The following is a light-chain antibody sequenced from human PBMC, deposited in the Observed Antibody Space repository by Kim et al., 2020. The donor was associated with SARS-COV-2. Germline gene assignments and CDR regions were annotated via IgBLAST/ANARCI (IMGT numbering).Light chain of an antibody. CDR2: DAS. CDR1: QRVNNY. CDR3: QHRAKWPLT. V-gene: IGKV3-11*01. J-gene: IGKJ4*01. Sequence: EIVLTQSPATLSLSPGERATLSCRASQRVNNYLAWYQQKPGQSPRLLVYDASNRAPGIPARFSGSGSGTDFTLTISTLEPEDFAVYYCQHRAKWPLTFGGGTKVDIK.